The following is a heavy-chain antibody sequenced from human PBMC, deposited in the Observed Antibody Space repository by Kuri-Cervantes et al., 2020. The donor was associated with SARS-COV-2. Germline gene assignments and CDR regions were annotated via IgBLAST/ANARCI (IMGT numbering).Heavy chain of an antibody. CDR1: GFSFNAYG. V-gene: IGHV3-7*01. CDR3: ARVPNSGRYYYYYMDV. J-gene: IGHJ6*03. CDR2: IKQDGSEK. D-gene: IGHD6-25*01. Sequence: GESLKISCAASGFSFNAYGMHWVRQAPGKGLEWVANIKQDGSEKYYVDSVKGRFTISRDNAKNSLYLQMNSLRAEDTAVYYCARVPNSGRYYYYYMDVWGKGTTVTVSS.